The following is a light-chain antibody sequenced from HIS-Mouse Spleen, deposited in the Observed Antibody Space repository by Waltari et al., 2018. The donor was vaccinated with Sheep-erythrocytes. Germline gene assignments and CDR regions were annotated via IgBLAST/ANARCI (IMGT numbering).Light chain of an antibody. Sequence: QSALTQPRSVPGSPGQSVPISCTGTSSDVGGYNYVSWYQQHPGKAPQLLIYDVSKRPSGVPDRFSGSNSVNTATLTISGTQAMDEADYYCQAWDSSTAWVFGGVTKLTVL. CDR3: QAWDSSTAWV. CDR2: DVS. J-gene: IGLJ3*02. CDR1: SSDVGGYNY. V-gene: IGLV2-11*01.